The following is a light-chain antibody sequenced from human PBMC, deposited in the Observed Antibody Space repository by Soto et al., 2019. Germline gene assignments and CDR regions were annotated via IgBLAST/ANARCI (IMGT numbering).Light chain of an antibody. CDR2: SAS. CDR3: QQTFSNLLS. Sequence: IQLTQSPSSLSASVGDRVTIACRASESISDYLNWYQHKPGEAPKVLAYSASTLRGGVPSRFSGTGSWTEFTLTISSLQPEDVATYYCQQTFSNLLSFGGGTKVEIK. V-gene: IGKV1-39*01. CDR1: ESISDY. J-gene: IGKJ4*01.